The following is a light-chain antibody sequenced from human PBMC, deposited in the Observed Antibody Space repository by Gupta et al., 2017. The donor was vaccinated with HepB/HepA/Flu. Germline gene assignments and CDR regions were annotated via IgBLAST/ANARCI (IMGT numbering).Light chain of an antibody. J-gene: IGKJ3*01. CDR3: QQSYNTPNT. CDR1: QSISSY. CDR2: AAS. Sequence: DIQMIQSPYSLSASVGDRVTITCRASQSISSYVNWYQKKPEKAPNLLIYAASTLQSGVPSCCSSSGSGTDFTLTISSLQPEYFATYCCQQSYNTPNTFGPGTKVDI. V-gene: IGKV1-39*01.